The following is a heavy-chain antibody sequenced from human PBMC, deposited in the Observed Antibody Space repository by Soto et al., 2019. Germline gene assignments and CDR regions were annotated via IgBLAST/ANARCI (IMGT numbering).Heavy chain of an antibody. CDR2: IKSKTDGGTT. J-gene: IGHJ6*03. D-gene: IGHD1-7*01. V-gene: IGHV3-15*01. CDR3: TTSDYYNWNYRVPPLLYYYYYMDV. Sequence: GGSLRLSCAASGFTFSNAWMSWVRQAPGKGLEWVGRIKSKTDGGTTDYAAPVKGRFTISRDDSKNTLYLQMNSLKTEDTAVYYCTTSDYYNWNYRVPPLLYYYYYMDVWGKGTTVTVSS. CDR1: GFTFSNAW.